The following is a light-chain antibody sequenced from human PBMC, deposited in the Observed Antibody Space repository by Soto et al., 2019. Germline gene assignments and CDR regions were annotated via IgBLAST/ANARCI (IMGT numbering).Light chain of an antibody. CDR3: QQYNSYSWT. V-gene: IGKV1-5*01. CDR1: QTINTW. CDR2: DAS. Sequence: DVQMTQSPSTLSASVGDRVTITCRASQTINTWLAWYQQKPGKAPKLLIYDASILEAGVPSRFSGSGSGAEFTLTISSLQPDDFATYYCQQYNSYSWTFGQGTKVDIK. J-gene: IGKJ1*01.